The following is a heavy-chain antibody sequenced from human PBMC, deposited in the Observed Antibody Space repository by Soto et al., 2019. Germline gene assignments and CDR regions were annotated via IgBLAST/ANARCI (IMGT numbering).Heavy chain of an antibody. Sequence: QVQLQESGPGLVKPSETLSLTCTVSGGSISSYYWSWIRQPPGKGLEWIGYIYYSGSTTYNPSLKRRVTITVDTSKTQFSLKLSSVTAADTAVYYCARLQAGWFDPWGQGTLVTVSS. CDR1: GGSISSYY. J-gene: IGHJ5*02. CDR3: ARLQAGWFDP. CDR2: IYYSGST. V-gene: IGHV4-59*01.